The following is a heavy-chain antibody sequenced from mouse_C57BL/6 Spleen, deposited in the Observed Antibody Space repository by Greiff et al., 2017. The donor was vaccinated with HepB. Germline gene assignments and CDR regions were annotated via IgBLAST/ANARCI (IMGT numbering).Heavy chain of an antibody. V-gene: IGHV1-61*01. CDR2: IYPSDSET. Sequence: QVQLQQPGAELVRPGSSVKLSCKASGYTFTSYWMDWVKQRPGQGLEWIGNIYPSDSETHYNQKFKDKATLTVDKSSSTAYMQLSSLTSEDSAVYYCARNPYDYRDYYFDYWGQCTTLTVSS. D-gene: IGHD2-4*01. CDR1: GYTFTSYW. J-gene: IGHJ2*01. CDR3: ARNPYDYRDYYFDY.